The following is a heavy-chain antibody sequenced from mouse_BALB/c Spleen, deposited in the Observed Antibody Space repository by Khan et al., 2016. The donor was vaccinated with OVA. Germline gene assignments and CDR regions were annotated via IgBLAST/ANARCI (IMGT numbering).Heavy chain of an antibody. CDR2: INPYNGAT. Sequence: VQLKQSGPELVKPGTSVKMSCKASGYRFTSYLIHWVKQKPGQGLEWIGYINPYNGATKYAEKFKGKATLTSDKSSNTAYMELSSLTSEDSAVYYCARGNWQSYYFDYWGQGTTLTVSS. D-gene: IGHD4-1*01. CDR1: GYRFTSYL. V-gene: IGHV1S136*01. CDR3: ARGNWQSYYFDY. J-gene: IGHJ2*01.